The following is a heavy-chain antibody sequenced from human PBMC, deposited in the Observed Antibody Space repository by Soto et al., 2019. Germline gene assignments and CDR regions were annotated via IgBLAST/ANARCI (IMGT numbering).Heavy chain of an antibody. CDR3: AHGSGWLFDS. J-gene: IGHJ4*02. CDR1: GVSVTDDYVG. V-gene: IGHV2-5*02. CDR2: VYWDDAR. Sequence: QITLKESGPTVVKPTQTLTLTCTFSGVSVTDDYVGLAWIRQPPAKALEWLAFVYWDDARLYTPSLENRLTISQDTSKNEVVPTLTNMDHVDTATYYCAHGSGWLFDSWGQGIVFTVSS. D-gene: IGHD6-19*01.